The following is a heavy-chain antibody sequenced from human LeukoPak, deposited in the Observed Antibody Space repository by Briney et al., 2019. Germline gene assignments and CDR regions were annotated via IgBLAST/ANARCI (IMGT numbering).Heavy chain of an antibody. Sequence: GGSLRLSCAASGFTFSSYSMNWVRQAPGKGLEWVSSISSSSSYICYADSVKGRFTISRDNAKNSLCLQMNSLRAEDTAVYYCARDGATTVTSGPGYYWGQGTLVTVSS. D-gene: IGHD4-17*01. CDR1: GFTFSSYS. J-gene: IGHJ4*02. CDR2: ISSSSSYI. CDR3: ARDGATTVTSGPGYY. V-gene: IGHV3-21*01.